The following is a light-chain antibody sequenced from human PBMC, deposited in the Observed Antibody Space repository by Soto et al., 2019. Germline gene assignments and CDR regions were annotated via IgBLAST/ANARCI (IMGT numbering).Light chain of an antibody. CDR2: KAS. CDR1: QNINNW. CDR3: QQYSGSSTT. J-gene: IGKJ1*01. V-gene: IGKV1-5*03. Sequence: DIQMTQSPSTLSASVGDRVTITCRASQNINNWLAWYQQNPGQAPKLLIYKASNLESGVPSRFSGSGSGTEFTLSISSLQPDDFATYYCQQYSGSSTTFGQGTKVEVK.